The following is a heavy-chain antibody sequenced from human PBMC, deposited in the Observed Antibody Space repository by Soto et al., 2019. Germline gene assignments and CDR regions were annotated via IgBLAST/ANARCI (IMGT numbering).Heavy chain of an antibody. Sequence: PSETLSLTCSVSGGSLSSAGYRWSWIRQHPGEGLEWIGFMYNSGSTSYNPSLKSRVSISVDMSTNQFSLELRSMTAADTAVYYCAGGGDTTKVDFWGQGTLVTVSS. CDR1: GGSLSSAGYR. J-gene: IGHJ4*02. D-gene: IGHD3-16*01. V-gene: IGHV4-31*03. CDR2: MYNSGST. CDR3: AGGGDTTKVDF.